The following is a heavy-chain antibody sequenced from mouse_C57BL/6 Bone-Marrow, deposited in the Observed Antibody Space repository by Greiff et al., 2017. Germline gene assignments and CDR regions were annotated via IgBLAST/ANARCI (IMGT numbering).Heavy chain of an antibody. Sequence: QVQLQQPGAELVKPGASVKLSCKASGYTFTDYCMHWVKQSPGQGLEWIGGIDPSDSDTSYNQKFKGKATLTVDKSSSTAYMELNSLTSEDSAVEYCASPLLLRYPDDWGQGTTLTVSS. CDR3: ASPLLLRYPDD. CDR2: IDPSDSDT. CDR1: GYTFTDYC. D-gene: IGHD1-1*01. V-gene: IGHV1-69*02. J-gene: IGHJ2*01.